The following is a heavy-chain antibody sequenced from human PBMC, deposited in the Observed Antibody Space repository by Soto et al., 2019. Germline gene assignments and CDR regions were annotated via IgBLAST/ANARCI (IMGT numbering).Heavy chain of an antibody. V-gene: IGHV3-30*18. CDR3: AKDRAQLWTIVDY. CDR1: GFTFSSYG. D-gene: IGHD5-18*01. CDR2: ISYDGSNK. Sequence: QVQLVESGGGVVQPGRSLRLSCAASGFTFSSYGMHWVRQAPGKGLEWVAVISYDGSNKYYADSVKGRFTISRDNSKNTLYPQMNSLRAEDTAVYYCAKDRAQLWTIVDYWGQGTLVTVSS. J-gene: IGHJ4*02.